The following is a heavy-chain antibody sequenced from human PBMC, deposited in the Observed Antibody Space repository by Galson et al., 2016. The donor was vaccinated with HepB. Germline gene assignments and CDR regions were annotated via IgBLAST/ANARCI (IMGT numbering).Heavy chain of an antibody. CDR2: IIPNSGVT. J-gene: IGHJ4*02. Sequence: SVKVSCKALGDTFSTYIFSWVRQAPGQGLEWMGRIIPNSGVTNYAQKFQGRVTISADKSTTTVDMGLSSLISEDTAMYYCIKTDRTGNDYVYFFDSWGQGTLVTVPS. V-gene: IGHV1-69*02. D-gene: IGHD4/OR15-4a*01. CDR3: IKTDRTGNDYVYFFDS. CDR1: GDTFSTYI.